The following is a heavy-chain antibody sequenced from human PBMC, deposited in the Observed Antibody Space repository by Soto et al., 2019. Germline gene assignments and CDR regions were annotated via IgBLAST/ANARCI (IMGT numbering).Heavy chain of an antibody. D-gene: IGHD3-22*01. J-gene: IGHJ4*02. Sequence: QVQLQQWGAGLLKPSETLSLTCAVYGGSFSGYYWSWIRQPPGKGLEWIGEINHSGSTNYNPSLKSRGTISVDTSKTQFSLKLSSVTAADTAVYYCARDYYDSSGRPTIDYWGQGTLVTVSS. CDR2: INHSGST. V-gene: IGHV4-34*01. CDR3: ARDYYDSSGRPTIDY. CDR1: GGSFSGYY.